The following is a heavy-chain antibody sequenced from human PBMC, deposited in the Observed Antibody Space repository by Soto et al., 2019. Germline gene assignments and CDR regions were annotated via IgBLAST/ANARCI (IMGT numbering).Heavy chain of an antibody. CDR3: AKEAAYYDILTGNGFLDY. Sequence: GGSMRLSCAASGFPFSSYAMSWVRQAPGKGLEWVSAISGSGGSTYYADSVKGRFTISRDNSKNTLYLQMNSLRAEDTAVYYCAKEAAYYDILTGNGFLDYWGQGTLVTVSS. D-gene: IGHD3-9*01. CDR1: GFPFSSYA. J-gene: IGHJ4*02. CDR2: ISGSGGST. V-gene: IGHV3-23*01.